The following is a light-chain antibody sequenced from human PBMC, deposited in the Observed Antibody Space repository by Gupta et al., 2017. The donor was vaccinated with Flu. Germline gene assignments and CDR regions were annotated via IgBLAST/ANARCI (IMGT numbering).Light chain of an antibody. V-gene: IGLV1-51*01. J-gene: IGLJ1*01. CDR1: SSNIGNND. CDR3: GTWDSSLSAYV. Sequence: QSVLTQPPSVSAAPGPKVTIPCSGSSSNIGNNDVSLCQQLPGTAPKVLIYDNNERPSGIPDRFSGSKSGTSATLGITGLQTGDEADYYCGTWDSSLSAYVFGTGTQVTVL. CDR2: DNN.